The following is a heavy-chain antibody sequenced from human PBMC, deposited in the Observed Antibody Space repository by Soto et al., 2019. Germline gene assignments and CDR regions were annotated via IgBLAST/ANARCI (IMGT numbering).Heavy chain of an antibody. CDR2: ISYDGSNK. V-gene: IGHV3-30*18. D-gene: IGHD1-20*01. J-gene: IGHJ5*02. CDR1: GFTFSSYG. Sequence: LRLSCAASGFTFSSYGMHWVRQAPGKGLELVAVISYDGSNKYYADSVKGRFTISRDNSKNTLYLQMNSLRAEDTAVYYCAKDPNWRSFDPWGQGTLVTVSS. CDR3: AKDPNWRSFDP.